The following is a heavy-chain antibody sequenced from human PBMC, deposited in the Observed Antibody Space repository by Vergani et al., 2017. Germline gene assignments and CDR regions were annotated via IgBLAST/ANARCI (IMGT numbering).Heavy chain of an antibody. CDR3: ARETRNRGEAVAGTRDAFDI. J-gene: IGHJ3*02. D-gene: IGHD6-19*01. CDR1: GGSISSSSYY. Sequence: QLQLQESGPGLVKPSETLSLTCTVSGGSISSSSYYWGWIRQPPGKGLEWIGSIYYIGSTYYNPSLKSRVTISVDTSKNQFSLKLSSVTAADTAVYYCARETRNRGEAVAGTRDAFDIWGQGTMVTVSS. V-gene: IGHV4-39*02. CDR2: IYYIGST.